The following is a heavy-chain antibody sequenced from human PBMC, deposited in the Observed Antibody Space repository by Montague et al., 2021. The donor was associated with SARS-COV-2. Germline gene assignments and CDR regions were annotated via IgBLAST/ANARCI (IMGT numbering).Heavy chain of an antibody. J-gene: IGHJ4*02. V-gene: IGHV3-30*04. Sequence: CLRLSCAASGFTFSSYAMHWVRQAPGKGLEWVAVISYDGSNKYHADSVKGRFTISRDNSKNTLYLQMNSLRAEDTAVYYCAMELVGAIDYWGQGTLVTVSS. CDR1: GFTFSSYA. D-gene: IGHD1-26*01. CDR3: AMELVGAIDY. CDR2: ISYDGSNK.